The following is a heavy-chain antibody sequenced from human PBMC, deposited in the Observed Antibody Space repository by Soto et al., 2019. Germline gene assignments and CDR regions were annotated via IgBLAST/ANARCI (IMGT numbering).Heavy chain of an antibody. CDR2: LSHDGGNI. CDR3: AKQMGTWVDTAIDF. J-gene: IGHJ4*02. CDR1: DFSFTHHA. D-gene: IGHD1-1*01. V-gene: IGHV3-23*01. Sequence: GGSMRISSVAPDFSFTHHAMTWVRLPPGKGLQWVAALSHDGGNIYYRDSVRGRFTISRDNSKNTLYLQMHSLKAEDTAVYFCAKQMGTWVDTAIDFWGQGTQVTVST.